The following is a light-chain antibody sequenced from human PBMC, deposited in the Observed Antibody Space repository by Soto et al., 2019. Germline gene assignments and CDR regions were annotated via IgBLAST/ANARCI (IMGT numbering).Light chain of an antibody. J-gene: IGLJ1*01. Sequence: QSVLTQPASVSGSPGQSITISCTGTSSDVGSYNLVSWYQQHPGKAPKVMIYEVSKRPSGVSNRFSGSKSGNTASLTISGLQAEDEADNYCCSDAGSSTYAFGTGTKVTDL. CDR1: SSDVGSYNL. CDR2: EVS. CDR3: CSDAGSSTYA. V-gene: IGLV2-23*02.